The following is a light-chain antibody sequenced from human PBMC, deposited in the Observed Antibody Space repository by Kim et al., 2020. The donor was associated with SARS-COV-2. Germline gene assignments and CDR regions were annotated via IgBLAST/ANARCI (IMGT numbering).Light chain of an antibody. V-gene: IGLV4-69*01. J-gene: IGLJ3*02. CDR2: VNNDGSH. CDR3: QTWGTGIQV. CDR1: SGHSTYA. Sequence: QLVLTQSPSASASLGASVKLTCTLSSGHSTYAIAWHQQQAEKGPRYLMKVNNDGSHIRGDGIPDRFSGSSSGTERYLTISSLQSDDEAEYFCQTWGTGIQVFGGGTQLTVL.